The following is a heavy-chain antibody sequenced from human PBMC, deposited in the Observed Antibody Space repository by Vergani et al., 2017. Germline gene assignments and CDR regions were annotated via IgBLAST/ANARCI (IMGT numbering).Heavy chain of an antibody. Sequence: QVQLVQSGAEVKKPGSSVKVSCKASGGTFSSYAISWVRQAPGQGLEWMGGIIPIFGTANYAQKFQGRVTITADESTSTAYMELSRLRSEDTAVYYCARDRREDFWSGMRPPNNYMDVWGKGTTVTVSS. CDR1: GGTFSSYA. J-gene: IGHJ6*03. D-gene: IGHD3-3*01. CDR3: ARDRREDFWSGMRPPNNYMDV. V-gene: IGHV1-69*12. CDR2: IIPIFGTA.